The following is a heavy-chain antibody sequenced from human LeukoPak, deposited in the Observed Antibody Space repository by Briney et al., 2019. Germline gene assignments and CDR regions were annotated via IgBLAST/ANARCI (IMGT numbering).Heavy chain of an antibody. V-gene: IGHV1-18*01. CDR1: GYTSSDYG. D-gene: IGHD1-1*01. CDR3: ARDVPGSIGTTARFDP. Sequence: VASVKVSCKSSGYTSSDYGISWMRQAPGQGLEWMGWISTNNGITNYAQQFQGRVTMTTDTSTSTAYMELRSLKSDDTAVYYCARDVPGSIGTTARFDPWGQGTLVTVSS. J-gene: IGHJ5*02. CDR2: ISTNNGIT.